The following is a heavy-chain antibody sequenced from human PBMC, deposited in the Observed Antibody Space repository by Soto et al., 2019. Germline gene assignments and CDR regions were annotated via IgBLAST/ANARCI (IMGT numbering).Heavy chain of an antibody. CDR2: IIPILGTA. Sequence: QVQLVQSGAEVKKPGSSVKVSCKASGGTFSSYAISWVRQAPGQGLEWMGGIIPILGTANYAQKFQGRVTITADESTRTAYMERSSLRSEDTAVYYCARGESRSWYFYYYYGMDVCGHGTTVTVSS. CDR1: GGTFSSYA. J-gene: IGHJ6*02. V-gene: IGHV1-69*01. CDR3: ARGESRSWYFYYYYGMDV. D-gene: IGHD6-13*01.